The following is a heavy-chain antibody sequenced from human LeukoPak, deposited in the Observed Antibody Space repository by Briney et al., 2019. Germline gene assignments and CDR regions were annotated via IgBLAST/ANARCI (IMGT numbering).Heavy chain of an antibody. CDR1: GFTFSSYG. Sequence: GGSLRLSCAASGFTFSSYGMHWVRQAPGKGLEWVAFIRYDGSNKYYADSVKGRFTISRDNSKNTLYLQMNSLRAEDTAVYYCARGLSPTMVRGVIQFYYYYGMDVWGQGTTVTVSS. V-gene: IGHV3-30*02. J-gene: IGHJ6*02. D-gene: IGHD3-10*01. CDR3: ARGLSPTMVRGVIQFYYYYGMDV. CDR2: IRYDGSNK.